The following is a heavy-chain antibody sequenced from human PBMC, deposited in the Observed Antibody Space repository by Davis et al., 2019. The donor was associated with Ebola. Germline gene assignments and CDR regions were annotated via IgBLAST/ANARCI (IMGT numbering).Heavy chain of an antibody. J-gene: IGHJ6*02. CDR2: VNPSGGNT. Sequence: ASVKVSCKASGYTFTSYYMHWVRQAPGQGLEWMGIVNPSGGNTSYAQKFQGRVTMTEDTSTDTAYMELSSLRSEDTAVYYCARTPRLCSSTSCYYYYYGMDVWGQGTTVTVSS. CDR3: ARTPRLCSSTSCYYYYYGMDV. D-gene: IGHD2-2*01. V-gene: IGHV1-46*01. CDR1: GYTFTSYY.